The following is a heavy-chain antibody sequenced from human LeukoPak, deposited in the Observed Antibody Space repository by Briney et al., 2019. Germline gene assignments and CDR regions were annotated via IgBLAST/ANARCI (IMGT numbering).Heavy chain of an antibody. Sequence: GGSLRLSCAASGFNFNNYPMHWVRQAPGKGLDWVAVISYDGSNKYYPDSVKGRFTISRDNSKNTVYLQMNSLRAEDTAVYYCASLGVGGYLAGYWGQGTLVTVSS. CDR1: GFNFNNYP. J-gene: IGHJ4*02. V-gene: IGHV3-30-3*01. D-gene: IGHD3-16*02. CDR2: ISYDGSNK. CDR3: ASLGVGGYLAGY.